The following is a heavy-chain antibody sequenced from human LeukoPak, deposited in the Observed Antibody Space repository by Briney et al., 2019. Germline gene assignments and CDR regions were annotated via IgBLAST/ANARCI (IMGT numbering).Heavy chain of an antibody. CDR1: GGSISSNY. D-gene: IGHD2-21*02. V-gene: IGHV4-59*08. Sequence: SETLSLTCTVSGGSISSNYWSWIWQPPGKGLEWIGHIYYSGSTKYNPSLKSRVTISVDTSKKQFSLKLSSVTAADTAVYYCARGLDPYCGGDCYSASDYGMDVWGQGTTVTVSS. J-gene: IGHJ6*02. CDR3: ARGLDPYCGGDCYSASDYGMDV. CDR2: IYYSGST.